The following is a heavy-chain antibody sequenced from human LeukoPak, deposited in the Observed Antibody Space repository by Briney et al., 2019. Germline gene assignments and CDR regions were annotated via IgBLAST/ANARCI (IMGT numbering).Heavy chain of an antibody. D-gene: IGHD6-25*01. CDR1: GGSISSYY. CDR3: AREAGYYYYMDV. CDR2: IHTSGST. V-gene: IGHV4-4*07. J-gene: IGHJ6*03. Sequence: RSSETLSLTCTVSGGSISSYYWSWLRQPAGKGLEWIGRIHTSGSTNYNPSLKSRVTMSVDTSKNQFSLKLSSVTAADTAVYYCAREAGYYYYMDVWGKGTTVTVSS.